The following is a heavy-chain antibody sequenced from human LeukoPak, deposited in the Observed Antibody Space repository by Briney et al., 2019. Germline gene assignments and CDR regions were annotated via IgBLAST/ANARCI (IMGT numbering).Heavy chain of an antibody. V-gene: IGHV3-30*02. Sequence: GGSLRLSCAASGFTFSSYAMHWVRQAPGKGLEWVAFIRYDGSNKYYADSVKGRFTISRDNSKNTLYLQMNSLRAEDTAVYYCAKPRFLEWLLSYYFDYWGQGTLVTVSS. CDR1: GFTFSSYA. CDR2: IRYDGSNK. CDR3: AKPRFLEWLLSYYFDY. J-gene: IGHJ4*02. D-gene: IGHD3-3*01.